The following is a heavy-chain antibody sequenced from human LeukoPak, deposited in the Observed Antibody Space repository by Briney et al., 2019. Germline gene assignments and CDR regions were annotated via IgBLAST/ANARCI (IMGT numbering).Heavy chain of an antibody. V-gene: IGHV3-30*02. D-gene: IGHD3-10*02. CDR2: IRYDGTNT. J-gene: IGHJ3*02. CDR1: GFTFNSYG. Sequence: GGSLRLSCAASGFTFNSYGMHWVRQAPGKGLEWVAFIRYDGTNTYYADSVKGRFTISRDNSKNTLYLQMNSLRAEDTAMYYCARVVRDAFDIWGQGTMVTVSS. CDR3: ARVVRDAFDI.